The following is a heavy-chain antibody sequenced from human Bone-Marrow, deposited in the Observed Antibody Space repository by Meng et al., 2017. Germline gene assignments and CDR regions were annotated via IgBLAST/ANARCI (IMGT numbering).Heavy chain of an antibody. CDR3: ARTNPTRRGYSDF. J-gene: IGHJ4*02. CDR2: ISGGGGST. D-gene: IGHD1/OR15-1a*01. Sequence: GESLKISCVVSGFTFDNYAMIWVRQSPGKGLEWVSTISGGGGSTYYAHSVKGRFSISRDNSKNTLYLQMNSLRAEDTAVYFCARTNPTRRGYSDFWGQGTLVTVSS. CDR1: GFTFDNYA. V-gene: IGHV3-23*01.